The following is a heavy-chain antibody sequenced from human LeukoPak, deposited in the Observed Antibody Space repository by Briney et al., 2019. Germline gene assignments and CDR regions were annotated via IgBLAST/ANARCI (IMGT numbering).Heavy chain of an antibody. D-gene: IGHD1-20*01. J-gene: IGHJ3*02. V-gene: IGHV3-21*01. CDR3: ARDLTDRDAFDM. CDR2: ISTSSSYI. CDR1: GFTFSSYS. Sequence: GGCLRLSCAASGFTFSSYSMNWVRRAPGKGLEWVSPISTSSSYIYYADSVKGRFTISRDNAKNSLYLQMNSLRAEDTSVYYCARDLTDRDAFDMWGQGTMVTVSS.